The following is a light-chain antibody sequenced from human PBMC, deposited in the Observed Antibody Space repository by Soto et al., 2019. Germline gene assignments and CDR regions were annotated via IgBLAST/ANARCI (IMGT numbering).Light chain of an antibody. Sequence: DIQMTQSPSTLSASVGDRVTITCRASQSISPWLAWYQQKPGKAPKLLIYKASSLASGVPSRFSGSGSGTEFTLTISSLQPDDFATFYCQQYDNYQYTFGQGTKLAIK. CDR3: QQYDNYQYT. J-gene: IGKJ2*01. V-gene: IGKV1-5*03. CDR1: QSISPW. CDR2: KAS.